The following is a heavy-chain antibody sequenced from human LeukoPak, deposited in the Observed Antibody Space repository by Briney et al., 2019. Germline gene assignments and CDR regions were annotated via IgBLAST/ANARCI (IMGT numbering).Heavy chain of an antibody. CDR2: IYSGGST. Sequence: GGSLRLSCAASGVTVSSNYMSWVRQAPGKGLEWVAVIYSGGSTYYADSVKGRFTISRDNSKNTLYLQIKSITAEDTAVYCCGKGGGYYDSRVPIDYWGQGTLVTVPS. CDR3: GKGGGYYDSRVPIDY. V-gene: IGHV3-53*01. D-gene: IGHD3-10*01. CDR1: GVTVSSNY. J-gene: IGHJ4*02.